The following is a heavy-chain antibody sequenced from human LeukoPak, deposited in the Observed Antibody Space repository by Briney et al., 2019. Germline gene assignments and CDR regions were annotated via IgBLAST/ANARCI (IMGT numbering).Heavy chain of an antibody. CDR3: STAKFDN. CDR1: GFPLSSYS. V-gene: IGHV3-48*01. CDR2: INIDGITE. J-gene: IGHJ4*02. Sequence: GGSLRLSCAASGFPLSSYSINWVRQAPGKGLEWVSYINIDGITENYADSVKGRFTISIDNAKKSLYLQMNSLRAEDTAVYFCSTAKFDNCGQGNLFTVSS.